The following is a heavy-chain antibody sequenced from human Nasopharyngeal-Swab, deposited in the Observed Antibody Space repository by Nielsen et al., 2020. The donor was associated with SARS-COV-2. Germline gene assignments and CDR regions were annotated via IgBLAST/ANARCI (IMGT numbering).Heavy chain of an antibody. J-gene: IGHJ6*02. Sequence: GEPLKISCAASGFTFSSYSMNWVRQAPGKGLEWVSYISSSSSTIYYADSVKGRFTISRDNAKNSLYLQMNSLRAEDTAVYYCASGDSPRGVAYYYYGMDVWGQGTTVTVSS. D-gene: IGHD3-10*01. CDR1: GFTFSSYS. V-gene: IGHV3-48*04. CDR3: ASGDSPRGVAYYYYGMDV. CDR2: ISSSSSTI.